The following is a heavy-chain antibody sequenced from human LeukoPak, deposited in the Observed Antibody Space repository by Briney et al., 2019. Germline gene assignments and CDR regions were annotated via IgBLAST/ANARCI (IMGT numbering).Heavy chain of an antibody. CDR3: GSRRTAMFGVIKGPIDY. CDR2: INHSGSP. D-gene: IGHD3-3*01. J-gene: IGHJ4*02. CDR1: GGSFSDYY. V-gene: IGHV4-34*01. Sequence: SETLSLTCAVYGGSFSDYYWTWIRQPPGKGLEWIGEINHSGSPNNNPSLKSRVSISFDTSKNQFSLKLTSVTAADTAVCYCGSRRTAMFGVIKGPIDYWGQGTLVTVSS.